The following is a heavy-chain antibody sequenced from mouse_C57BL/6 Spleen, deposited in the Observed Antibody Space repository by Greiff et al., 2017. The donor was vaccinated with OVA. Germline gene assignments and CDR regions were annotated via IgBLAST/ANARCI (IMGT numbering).Heavy chain of an antibody. Sequence: EVKLVESGGGLVKPGGSLKLSCAASGFTFSSYAMSWVRQTPEKRLEWVATISDGGSYTSYPDNVKGRFTISRDNAKNNLYLQMSHLKSEDTAMYYCARERNGNFLAYWGQGTLVTVSA. CDR3: ARERNGNFLAY. CDR2: ISDGGSYT. J-gene: IGHJ3*01. CDR1: GFTFSSYA. V-gene: IGHV5-4*01. D-gene: IGHD2-1*01.